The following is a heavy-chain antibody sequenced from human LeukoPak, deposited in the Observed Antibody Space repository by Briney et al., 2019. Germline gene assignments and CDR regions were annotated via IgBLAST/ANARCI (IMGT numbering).Heavy chain of an antibody. J-gene: IGHJ4*02. D-gene: IGHD6-25*01. V-gene: IGHV4-31*11. CDR1: GGSFSGYY. CDR2: IYYSGST. CDR3: ARGRGSSAPFDY. Sequence: SETLSLTCAVYGGSFSGYYWSWIRQHPGKGLEWIGYIYYSGSTYYNPSLKSRVTISIDTSKNQFSLKLSSVTAADSAVYYCARGRGSSAPFDYWGQGTLVTVSS.